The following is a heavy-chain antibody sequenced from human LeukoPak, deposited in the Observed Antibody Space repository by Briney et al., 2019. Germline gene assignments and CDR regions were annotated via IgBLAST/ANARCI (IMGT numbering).Heavy chain of an antibody. V-gene: IGHV3-9*01. Sequence: GRSLRLSCAASGFTFDDYAMHWVRQVPGKGLEWVSGISWNSGSIGYADSVKGRFTISRDNAKNSLYLHMNSLSAEDTALYYCAKGKKITVAGLFDCWGQGTLVTVSS. D-gene: IGHD6-19*01. CDR3: AKGKKITVAGLFDC. CDR1: GFTFDDYA. CDR2: ISWNSGSI. J-gene: IGHJ4*02.